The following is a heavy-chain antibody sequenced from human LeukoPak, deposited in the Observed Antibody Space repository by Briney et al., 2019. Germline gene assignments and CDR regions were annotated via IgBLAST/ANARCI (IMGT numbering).Heavy chain of an antibody. CDR1: GFTFSSYG. CDR3: ARAYDSSGYYFDY. CDR2: IWYDGSNK. Sequence: PGRSLRLSCAASGFTFSSYGTHWVRQAPGKGLEWVAVIWYDGSNKYYADSVKGRFTISRDNSKNTLYLQMNSLRAEDTAVYYCARAYDSSGYYFDYWGQGTLVTVSS. D-gene: IGHD3-22*01. J-gene: IGHJ4*02. V-gene: IGHV3-33*01.